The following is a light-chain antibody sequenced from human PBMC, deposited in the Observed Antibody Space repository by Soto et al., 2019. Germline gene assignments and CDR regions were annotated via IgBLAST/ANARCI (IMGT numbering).Light chain of an antibody. CDR3: QQYDSFSGT. CDR2: DAS. J-gene: IGKJ1*01. Sequence: DIPMTQSPSTLSASVGDRVTITCRASQSINTWLAWHQQKPGKAPKLLIYDASSLESGVPSRFSGSGSETEFTLTISSLQPDDFATYYCQQYDSFSGTFGQGTKVEIK. CDR1: QSINTW. V-gene: IGKV1-5*01.